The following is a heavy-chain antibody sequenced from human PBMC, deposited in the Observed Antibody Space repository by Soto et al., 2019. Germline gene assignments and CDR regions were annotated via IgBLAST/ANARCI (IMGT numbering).Heavy chain of an antibody. Sequence: SETLSLTCSVSGVSTTSTIYYWGWIRQPPGKGLEWIGSIYYSGTTFYNPSLKSRVTLSIDTSKGQISLNLSAVTAADTAVYYCAWYYYASGSLSWGQGTLVTVSS. CDR2: IYYSGTT. V-gene: IGHV4-39*01. CDR3: AWYYYASGSLS. CDR1: GVSTTSTIYY. D-gene: IGHD3-10*01. J-gene: IGHJ5*02.